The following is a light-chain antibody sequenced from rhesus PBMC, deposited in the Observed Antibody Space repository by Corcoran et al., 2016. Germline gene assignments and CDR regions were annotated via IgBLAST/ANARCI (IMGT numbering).Light chain of an antibody. J-gene: IGKJ1*01. Sequence: DIQMTQSPSALSASVGDRVTISCRASQNIYSNLAWYQQKPGKAPKLLIYAASSLQTGIPSRFSGSGSGTDFTLTFSSLQPEDSAAYYCQHYYDNPLTFGQGTKVEIK. V-gene: IGKV1S12*01. CDR2: AAS. CDR3: QHYYDNPLT. CDR1: QNIYSN.